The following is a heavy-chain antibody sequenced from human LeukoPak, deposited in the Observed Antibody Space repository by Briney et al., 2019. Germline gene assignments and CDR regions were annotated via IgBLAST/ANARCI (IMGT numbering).Heavy chain of an antibody. V-gene: IGHV4-39*01. CDR1: GGSISSSSYY. D-gene: IGHD5-12*01. Sequence: PAETLSLTCTVSGGSISSSSYYWGWIRQPPGKGLEWIGSIYYSGSTYYNPSLKSRVTISVDTSKNQFSLQLSSVTAADTAVYYCARRGRYGGYDFSFDYWGQGTLVTVSS. J-gene: IGHJ4*02. CDR3: ARRGRYGGYDFSFDY. CDR2: IYYSGST.